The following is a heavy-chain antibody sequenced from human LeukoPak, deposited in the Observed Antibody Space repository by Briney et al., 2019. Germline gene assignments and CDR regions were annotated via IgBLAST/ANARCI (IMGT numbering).Heavy chain of an antibody. V-gene: IGHV4-39*01. D-gene: IGHD3-10*01. J-gene: IGHJ4*02. CDR2: IYYSGNT. Sequence: SETLSLTCTVSGVSISSSNSYWGWIRQPPGKGLEWIGSIYYSGNTYYNASLKSQVSISIDTSKNQFSLMLTSVTAADAAVYYCARRVGKGAFDYWGQGSLVTVSS. CDR1: GVSISSSNSY. CDR3: ARRVGKGAFDY.